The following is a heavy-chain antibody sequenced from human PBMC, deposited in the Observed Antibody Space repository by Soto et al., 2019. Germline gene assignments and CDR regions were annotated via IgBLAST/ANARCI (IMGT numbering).Heavy chain of an antibody. CDR3: ARAAVEGIVVVPAGIPYYYYGMDV. Sequence: GGSLRLSCAASGFSFSSYAMHWVRQAPGKGLEWVAIISYDGSNENYAESVKGRFNISRENSKNTVYLQRNRLRADDTALYYCARAAVEGIVVVPAGIPYYYYGMDVWGQGTTVTVSS. J-gene: IGHJ6*02. D-gene: IGHD2-2*01. V-gene: IGHV3-30-3*01. CDR2: ISYDGSNE. CDR1: GFSFSSYA.